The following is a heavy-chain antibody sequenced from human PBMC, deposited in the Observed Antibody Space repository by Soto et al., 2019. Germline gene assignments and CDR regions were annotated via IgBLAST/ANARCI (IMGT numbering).Heavy chain of an antibody. V-gene: IGHV4-59*01. CDR1: GGSISSYY. J-gene: IGHJ4*02. Sequence: SETLSLTCTVSGGSISSYYWSWIRQPPGKGLEWIGYIYYSGSTNYNPSLKSRVTISVDTSKNQFSLKLSSVTAADTAVYYCARLLDYGDPFDYWGQGTLVTVSS. CDR3: ARLLDYGDPFDY. CDR2: IYYSGST. D-gene: IGHD4-17*01.